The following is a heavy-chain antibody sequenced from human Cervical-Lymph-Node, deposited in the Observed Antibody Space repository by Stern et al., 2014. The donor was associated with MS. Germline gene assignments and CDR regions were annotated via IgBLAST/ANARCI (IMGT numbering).Heavy chain of an antibody. Sequence: QVQLVESGGGVVQPGRSLGISCAASGFTFRSSGMHWVRQAPGKGLGWLASIWYDGSNRYYADSVKGRFTISRDNSKNTLYLQMNSLRAEDTAVYYCAREGGNTAEYFQHWGQGTLVTVSS. CDR3: AREGGNTAEYFQH. V-gene: IGHV3-33*01. D-gene: IGHD4-23*01. CDR2: IWYDGSNR. CDR1: GFTFRSSG. J-gene: IGHJ1*01.